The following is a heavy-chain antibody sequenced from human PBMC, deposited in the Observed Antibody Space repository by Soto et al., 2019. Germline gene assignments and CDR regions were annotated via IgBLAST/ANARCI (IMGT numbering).Heavy chain of an antibody. Sequence: QVQLVQSGAEVKKPGASVKVSCKASGYTFTGYYMHWVRQAPGQGLEWMGWINPNSGGTNYAQKFQGWVTTNRDTFISTAYMELRRLRSDDTAVYYCGREGDLPYCNNGVCYTMALDYWGQGTLGTVPS. D-gene: IGHD2-8*01. CDR1: GYTFTGYY. CDR3: GREGDLPYCNNGVCYTMALDY. V-gene: IGHV1-2*04. J-gene: IGHJ4*02. CDR2: INPNSGGT.